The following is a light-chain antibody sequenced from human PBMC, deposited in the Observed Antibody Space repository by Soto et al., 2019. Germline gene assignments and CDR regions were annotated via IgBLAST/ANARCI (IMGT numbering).Light chain of an antibody. CDR2: GDN. CDR1: SSNIGSHP. Sequence: QSVLTQPPSASGTPGQRVTISCSGGSSNIGSHPVNWYQQLPGTAPKLLLYGDNQRPSGVPDRFSASKSGASASLAVSGLQSEDEATYYCASWDNSLNGLYVFGAGTRSPS. J-gene: IGLJ1*01. V-gene: IGLV1-44*01. CDR3: ASWDNSLNGLYV.